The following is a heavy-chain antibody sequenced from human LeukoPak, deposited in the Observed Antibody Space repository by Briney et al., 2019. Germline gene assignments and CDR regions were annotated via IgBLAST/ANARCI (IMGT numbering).Heavy chain of an antibody. CDR1: GVSISSYY. CDR3: ARDKAPGGKRWFDP. CDR2: LSDVGTN. D-gene: IGHD4-23*01. Sequence: SETLSLTCAVSGVSISSYYRSWIRQHPGKGLEWIGYLSDVGTNDYNPSLKGRVTISRDTSKNQFSLRLSSVTAADAAVYHCARDKAPGGKRWFDPWGQGALVTVSS. J-gene: IGHJ5*02. V-gene: IGHV4-59*01.